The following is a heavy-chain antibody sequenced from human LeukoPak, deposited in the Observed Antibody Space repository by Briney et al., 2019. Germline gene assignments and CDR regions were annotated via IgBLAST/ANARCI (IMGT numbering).Heavy chain of an antibody. CDR3: ARGAKRRNWFDP. Sequence: ASVKVSCKASGYTFTSYDINWVRQATGQGLEWMGWMNPNSGNTGYAQKFQGRVTMTRNTSISTAYMELSSLRSEGTAVYYCARGAKRRNWFDPWGQGTLVTVSS. V-gene: IGHV1-8*01. CDR1: GYTFTSYD. CDR2: MNPNSGNT. J-gene: IGHJ5*02.